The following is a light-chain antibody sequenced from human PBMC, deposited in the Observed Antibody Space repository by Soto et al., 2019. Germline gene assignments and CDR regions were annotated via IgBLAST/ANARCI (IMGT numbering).Light chain of an antibody. CDR2: GAY. V-gene: IGKV3D-20*02. Sequence: VLTQSPGTLSLSPGDSATLSCRDSQSVSSSYLAWYQQKPGQAPRLLIHGAYTRATGFPARFSGSGSGTDFTLTISSLEPEDFAVYYCQQRSNWPPWTCGQGTKVDIK. CDR3: QQRSNWPPWT. CDR1: QSVSSSY. J-gene: IGKJ1*01.